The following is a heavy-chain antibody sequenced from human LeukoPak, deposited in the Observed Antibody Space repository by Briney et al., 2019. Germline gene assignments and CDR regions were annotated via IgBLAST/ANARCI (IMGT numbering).Heavy chain of an antibody. J-gene: IGHJ4*02. V-gene: IGHV4-59*12. D-gene: IGHD3-22*01. Sequence: KSSETLSLTCTVSGGSISSYYWSWIRQPPGKGLEWIGYISYSGSSNYNPSLKSRVSISVDTSKNQFSLKLSSVTAADTAVYYCARDRNHYYDSSGYLYYFDYWGQGTLVTVSS. CDR3: ARDRNHYYDSSGYLYYFDY. CDR1: GGSISSYY. CDR2: ISYSGSS.